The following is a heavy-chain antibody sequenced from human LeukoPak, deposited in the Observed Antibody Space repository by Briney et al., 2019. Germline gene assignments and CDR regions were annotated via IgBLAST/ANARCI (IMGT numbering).Heavy chain of an antibody. V-gene: IGHV3-23*01. CDR2: LSGSGGST. Sequence: PGGSLRLSCATSGFTLSSYAMSWVRQAPGKGPEWVSALSGSGGSTYYADSVKGRFTISSDNSNTTLSLQMHRLRASDTAVYYCAKGRPRPDPYYFDYWGQGTLVTVSS. CDR1: GFTLSSYA. CDR3: AKGRPRPDPYYFDY. J-gene: IGHJ4*02.